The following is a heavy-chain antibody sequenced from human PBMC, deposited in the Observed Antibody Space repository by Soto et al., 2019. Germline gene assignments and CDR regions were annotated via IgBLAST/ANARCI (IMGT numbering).Heavy chain of an antibody. Sequence: LRLSCEASGLTVTSHAMSWVRQAPGKGLEWVSGISGSGSNTYYADSVKGRFTISKDNSRNTLFLQMNSLRAEDTAVYYCARESEDLTSNFDYWGQGTLLTVSS. CDR2: ISGSGSNT. J-gene: IGHJ4*02. V-gene: IGHV3-23*01. CDR3: ARESEDLTSNFDY. CDR1: GLTVTSHA.